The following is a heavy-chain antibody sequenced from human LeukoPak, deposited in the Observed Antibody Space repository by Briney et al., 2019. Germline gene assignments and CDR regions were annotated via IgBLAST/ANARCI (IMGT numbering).Heavy chain of an antibody. CDR2: IIPILGIA. Sequence: SVKVSCKGSGGTSSSYAISWVRQAPGQGLEWMGRIIPILGIANYAQKFQGRVTITADKSTSTAYMELSSLRSEDTAVYYCARASRYYDSSGYPFDYWGQGTLVTVSS. D-gene: IGHD3-22*01. CDR3: ARASRYYDSSGYPFDY. J-gene: IGHJ4*02. V-gene: IGHV1-69*04. CDR1: GGTSSSYA.